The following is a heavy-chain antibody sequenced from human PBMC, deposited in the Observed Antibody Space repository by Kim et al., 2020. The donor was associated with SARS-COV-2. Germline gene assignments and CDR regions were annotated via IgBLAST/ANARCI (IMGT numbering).Heavy chain of an antibody. CDR2: TSFYGSNK. CDR1: GFTFSNYG. CDR3: AKDCYVSGTYYIHTYYYGMDV. Sequence: GGSLRLSCAASGFTFSNYGIHWVRQAPGKGLEWVGVTSFYGSNKYYADSVKGRFTISRDNSKKTVFLQMNSLRAEDTALYYCAKDCYVSGTYYIHTYYYGMDVWGQGTTVTVSS. V-gene: IGHV3-30*18. D-gene: IGHD3-10*01. J-gene: IGHJ6*02.